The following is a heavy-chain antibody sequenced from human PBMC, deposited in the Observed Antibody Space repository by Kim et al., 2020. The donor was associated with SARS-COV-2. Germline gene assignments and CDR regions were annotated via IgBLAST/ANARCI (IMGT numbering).Heavy chain of an antibody. D-gene: IGHD6-13*01. CDR3: ARGPLGCSSSKGPATHNDY. CDR1: GGSFSGYY. CDR2: INHSGST. Sequence: SETLSLTCAVYGGSFSGYYWSWIRQPPGKGLEWIGEINHSGSTNYNPSLKSRVTISVDTSKNQFSLKLSSVTAADTAVYYCARGPLGCSSSKGPATHNDYWGQGTLVTVSS. J-gene: IGHJ4*02. V-gene: IGHV4-34*01.